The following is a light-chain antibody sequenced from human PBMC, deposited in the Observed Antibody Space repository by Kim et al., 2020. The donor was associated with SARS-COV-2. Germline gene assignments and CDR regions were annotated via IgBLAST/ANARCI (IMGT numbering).Light chain of an antibody. V-gene: IGLV1-44*01. Sequence: QSVLTQPPSASGTPGQRVTISCSGSSFNIGSNTVNWYQQLPGTAPKLLIYSNNQRPSGVPVRFSGSKSGTSASLAISGLQSEDEADYYCAAWDDSLHGSVFGGGTQLTVL. CDR3: AAWDDSLHGSV. J-gene: IGLJ7*01. CDR2: SNN. CDR1: SFNIGSNT.